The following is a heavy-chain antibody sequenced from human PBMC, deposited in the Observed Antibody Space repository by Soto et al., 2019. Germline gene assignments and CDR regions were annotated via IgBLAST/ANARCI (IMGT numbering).Heavy chain of an antibody. D-gene: IGHD2-15*01. Sequence: QVQLVQSGAEVKKPGASVKVSCKASGYTFTSYGISWGRQAPGQGLEWMGWISAYNGNTNYAQKLQGSVTMTTDTSTSPAYVELRSLRSDDTAVSYCARGGYCSGGSCYYYYYGMDVWGQGTTVTVSS. J-gene: IGHJ6*02. V-gene: IGHV1-18*04. CDR3: ARGGYCSGGSCYYYYYGMDV. CDR2: ISAYNGNT. CDR1: GYTFTSYG.